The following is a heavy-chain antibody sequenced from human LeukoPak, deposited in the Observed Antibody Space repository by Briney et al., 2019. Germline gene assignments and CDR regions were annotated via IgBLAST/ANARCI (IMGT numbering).Heavy chain of an antibody. D-gene: IGHD3-10*01. V-gene: IGHV3-11*04. CDR1: GFTFSDYY. CDR2: ISGSGSTI. Sequence: PGGSLRLSXAASGFTFSDYYMSWIRQAPGKGLEWVSYISGSGSTIYYSDSVKGRFTSSRDNAKNSLYLQMNSLRAEDTAVYFCVREDYYYASGFWGQRTLVTVSS. J-gene: IGHJ4*02. CDR3: VREDYYYASGF.